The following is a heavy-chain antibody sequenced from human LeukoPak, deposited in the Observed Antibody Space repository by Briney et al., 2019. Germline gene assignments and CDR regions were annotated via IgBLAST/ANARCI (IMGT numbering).Heavy chain of an antibody. CDR2: LSSRDGYA. CDR1: GYTFTSYG. Sequence: GASVTVSCTASGYTFTSYGISWVRQAPGQGLEWIGWLSSRDGYAKYAEKFQGRVTMTTDTSTSTANLELRSLRSDDTAVYYCVRGAWGDVIDYWGQGTLVTVSS. CDR3: VRGAWGDVIDY. J-gene: IGHJ4*02. D-gene: IGHD2-21*02. V-gene: IGHV1-18*01.